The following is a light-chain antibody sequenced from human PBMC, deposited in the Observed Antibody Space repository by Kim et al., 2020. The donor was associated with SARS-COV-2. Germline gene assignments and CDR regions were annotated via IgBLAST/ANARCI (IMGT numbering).Light chain of an antibody. J-gene: IGKJ1*01. Sequence: ASVGDSVTITCRASQSISGWLAWYEQKPGKAPQLLIYKASLLESGVPLRFSGSGSGTDFSLTISSLQPDDSSTYYCQQYKTEPWTFGQGTKVDIK. CDR3: QQYKTEPWT. CDR2: KAS. CDR1: QSISGW. V-gene: IGKV1-5*03.